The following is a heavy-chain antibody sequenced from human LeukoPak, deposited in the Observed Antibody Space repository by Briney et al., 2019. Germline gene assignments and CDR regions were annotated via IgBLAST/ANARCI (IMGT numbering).Heavy chain of an antibody. J-gene: IGHJ4*02. CDR3: ARNCGGDCYSGGVDY. Sequence: PSVTLSLTCTVSGGSISSYYWSWIRQPPGKGLEWIGYIYYSGSTNYNPSLKSRVTISVDTSKNQFSLKLSSVTAADTAVYFCARNCGGDCYSGGVDYWGQGTLVTVSS. D-gene: IGHD2-21*02. CDR1: GGSISSYY. CDR2: IYYSGST. V-gene: IGHV4-59*08.